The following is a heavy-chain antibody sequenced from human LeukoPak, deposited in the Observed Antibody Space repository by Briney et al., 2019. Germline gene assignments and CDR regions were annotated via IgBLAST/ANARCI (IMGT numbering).Heavy chain of an antibody. J-gene: IGHJ6*03. V-gene: IGHV3-30*04. CDR2: ISYDGNDK. CDR3: ARDDRGADGIMDV. D-gene: IGHD1-26*01. CDR1: GFTFSSYA. Sequence: PGRSLRLSCAASGFTFSSYAMHWVRQAPGKGLESVAGISYDGNDKYYADSVKGRFTISRDNSRNTLYLQMNSLKTEDTAVYYCARDDRGADGIMDVWGKGTTVTISS.